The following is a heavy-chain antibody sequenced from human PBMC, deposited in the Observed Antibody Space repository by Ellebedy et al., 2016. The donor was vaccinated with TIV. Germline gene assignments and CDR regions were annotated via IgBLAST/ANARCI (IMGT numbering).Heavy chain of an antibody. CDR1: GYTFTSYG. Sequence: AASVKVSCKASGYTFTSYGISWVRQAPGQGLEWMGGIIPIFGTANYAQKFQGRVTITADESTSTAYMELSSLRSEDTAVYYCARDGEWFGELRYYYGMDVWGQGTTVTVSS. CDR3: ARDGEWFGELRYYYGMDV. CDR2: IIPIFGTA. V-gene: IGHV1-69*13. D-gene: IGHD3-10*01. J-gene: IGHJ6*02.